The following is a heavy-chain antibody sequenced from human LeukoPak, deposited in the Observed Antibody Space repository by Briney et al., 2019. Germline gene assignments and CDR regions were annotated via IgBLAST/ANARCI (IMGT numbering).Heavy chain of an antibody. V-gene: IGHV4-59*01. CDR1: GGSISNYY. Sequence: SETLSLTCTVSGGSISNYYWTWIRQPPGKGLECIGYIYYSGSTNYNPSLKSRVTISVDTSKNQFSLKLSSVTAADTAVYYCARSSVPYYYYNYYMDVWGKGTTVTISS. CDR3: ARSSVPYYYYNYYMDV. J-gene: IGHJ6*03. CDR2: IYYSGST. D-gene: IGHD3-22*01.